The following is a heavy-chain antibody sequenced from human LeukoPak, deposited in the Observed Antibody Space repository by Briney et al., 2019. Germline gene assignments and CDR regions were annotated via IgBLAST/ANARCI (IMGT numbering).Heavy chain of an antibody. Sequence: GAAVQVSCKAPGYSFTGYYMHWVRQAPGQGLEWMGWINPNSGGTTYAQKFQGRVTMTRDTSISTAYMELSRLRYDDTAVYYCARDPIAAAVLPGDYWGQGTLVPVSS. CDR1: GYSFTGYY. J-gene: IGHJ4*02. D-gene: IGHD6-13*01. V-gene: IGHV1-2*02. CDR3: ARDPIAAAVLPGDY. CDR2: INPNSGGT.